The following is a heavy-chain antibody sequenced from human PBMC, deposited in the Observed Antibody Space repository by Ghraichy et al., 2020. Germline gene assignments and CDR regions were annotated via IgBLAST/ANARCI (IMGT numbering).Heavy chain of an antibody. D-gene: IGHD6-19*01. CDR2: FDPEDGET. Sequence: ASVKVSCKVSGYTLTELSMHWVRQAPGKGLEWMGGFDPEDGETIYAQKFQGRVTMTEDTSTDTAYMELSSLRSEDTAVYYCATHRYSSGWYPPRAYAFDIWGQGTMVTVSS. CDR3: ATHRYSSGWYPPRAYAFDI. J-gene: IGHJ3*02. CDR1: GYTLTELS. V-gene: IGHV1-24*01.